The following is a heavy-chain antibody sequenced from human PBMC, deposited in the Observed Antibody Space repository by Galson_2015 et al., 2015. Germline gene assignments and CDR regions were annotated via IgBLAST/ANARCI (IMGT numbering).Heavy chain of an antibody. Sequence: SLRLSCAASGFTFSSYWMHWVRQAPGKGLVWVSRINSDGSSTSYADSVKGRFTISRDNAKNTLYLQMNSLRAEDTAVYYCARDWAYYDFWSGHIAPSGWFDPWGQGTLVTVSS. D-gene: IGHD3-3*01. J-gene: IGHJ5*02. CDR3: ARDWAYYDFWSGHIAPSGWFDP. CDR2: INSDGSST. V-gene: IGHV3-74*01. CDR1: GFTFSSYW.